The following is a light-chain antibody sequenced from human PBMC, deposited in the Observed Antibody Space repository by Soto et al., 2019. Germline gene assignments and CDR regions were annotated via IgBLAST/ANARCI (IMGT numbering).Light chain of an antibody. CDR3: QQYNNWST. Sequence: EILMTQSPSTLPVSPGERAALSCGASQSVTSNLAWYQQKPGQAPRLLIYGASTRATGIPATLSGSGSGTEFTLTITSLQSEDFAVYYCQQYNNWSTFGQGTKVDIK. CDR2: GAS. CDR1: QSVTSN. V-gene: IGKV3-15*01. J-gene: IGKJ1*01.